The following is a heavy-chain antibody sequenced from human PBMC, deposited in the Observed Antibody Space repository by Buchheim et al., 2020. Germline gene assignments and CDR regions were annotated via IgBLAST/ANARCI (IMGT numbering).Heavy chain of an antibody. CDR1: GFTFSSYG. J-gene: IGHJ6*02. CDR3: ARVSTAMVSYYYYYYGMDV. D-gene: IGHD5-18*01. CDR2: IWYDGSNK. Sequence: QVQLVESGGGVVQPGRSLRLSCAASGFTFSSYGMHWVRQAPGKGLEWVAVIWYDGSNKYYADSVKGRFTISRDISKNTLYLQMNSLRAGDTAVYYCARVSTAMVSYYYYYYGMDVWGQGTT. V-gene: IGHV3-33*01.